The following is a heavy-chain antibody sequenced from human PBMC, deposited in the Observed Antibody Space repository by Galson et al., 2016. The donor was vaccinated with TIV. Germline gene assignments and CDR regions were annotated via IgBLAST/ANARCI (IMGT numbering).Heavy chain of an antibody. Sequence: SVKVSCKASGYTFTGYFVHWVRQAPGQGLEWMGWINPNTGATNLAQSFQGRVTMTTSIPTVYMEVSNLTSVDTAVYFCARDWGTGSFYFEYWGQGALVTVSS. CDR2: INPNTGAT. J-gene: IGHJ4*02. CDR3: ARDWGTGSFYFEY. CDR1: GYTFTGYF. V-gene: IGHV1-2*02. D-gene: IGHD3-10*01.